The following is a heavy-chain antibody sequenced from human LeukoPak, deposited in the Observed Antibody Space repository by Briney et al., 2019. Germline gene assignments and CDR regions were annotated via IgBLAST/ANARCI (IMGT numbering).Heavy chain of an antibody. J-gene: IGHJ2*01. Sequence: GGSLRLSCAASGFTFSSYGMHWVRQAPGKGLEWVAFIRYDGSNKYYADSVKGRFTISRDNSKNTLYLQMNSLRAEDTAVYYCARAAYSSTWYSRYFDLWGRGTLVTVSS. CDR1: GFTFSSYG. CDR2: IRYDGSNK. V-gene: IGHV3-30*02. CDR3: ARAAYSSTWYSRYFDL. D-gene: IGHD6-13*01.